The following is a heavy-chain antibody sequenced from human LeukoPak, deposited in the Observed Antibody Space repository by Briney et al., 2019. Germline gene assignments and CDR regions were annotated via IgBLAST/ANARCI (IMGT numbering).Heavy chain of an antibody. J-gene: IGHJ6*02. CDR3: ARERPGATGYYYYGMDV. CDR1: GYTFTSYD. CDR2: MNPNSGNT. Sequence: GASVKVSCKASGYTFTSYDINWVRQATGQGLEWMGWMNPNSGNTGYAQKFQGRVTMTRNTSISTAYMELSSLRSEDTAVYYCARERPGATGYYYYGMDVWGQGTTVTVSS. V-gene: IGHV1-8*01. D-gene: IGHD1-26*01.